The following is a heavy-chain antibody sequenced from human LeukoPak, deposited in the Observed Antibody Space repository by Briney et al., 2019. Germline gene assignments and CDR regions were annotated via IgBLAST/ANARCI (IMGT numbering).Heavy chain of an antibody. V-gene: IGHV1-69*06. CDR2: IIPIFGTA. J-gene: IGHJ6*03. D-gene: IGHD1-26*01. CDR1: GGTFSSYA. CDR3: ARGSGSEIYYYYMDV. Sequence: SVKVSCKASGGTFSSYAISWVRQAPGQGLEWMGGIIPIFGTANYAQKFQGRVTITADKSTSTAYMELSSLRSEDTAVDYCARGSGSEIYYYYMDVWGKGTTVTISS.